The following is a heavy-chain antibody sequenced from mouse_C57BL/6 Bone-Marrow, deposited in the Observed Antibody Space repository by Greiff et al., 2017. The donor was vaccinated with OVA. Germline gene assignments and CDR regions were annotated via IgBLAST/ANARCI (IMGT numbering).Heavy chain of an antibody. CDR2: ISYDGSN. CDR3: ARERGGDYFDY. Sequence: EVQLQQSGPGLVKPSQSLSLTCSVTGYSITSGYYWNWIRQFPGNKLEWMGYISYDGSNNYNPSLKNRISITRDTSKNQFFLKLNSVTTEDTATYYCARERGGDYFDYWGQGTTLTVSS. V-gene: IGHV3-6*01. CDR1: GYSITSGYY. J-gene: IGHJ2*01.